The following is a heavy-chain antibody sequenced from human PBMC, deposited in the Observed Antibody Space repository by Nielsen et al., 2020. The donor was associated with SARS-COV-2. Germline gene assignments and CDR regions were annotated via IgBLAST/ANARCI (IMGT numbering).Heavy chain of an antibody. V-gene: IGHV3-30-3*01. CDR1: GFTFSSYA. CDR3: ARGKNSGSYYFDY. D-gene: IGHD1-26*01. CDR2: ISYDGSNK. Sequence: GESLKISCAASGFTFSSYAMHWVRQAPGKGLEWVAVISYDGSNKYYADSVKGRFTIPRDNSKNTLYLQMNSLRAEDTAVYYCARGKNSGSYYFDYWGQGTLVTVSS. J-gene: IGHJ4*02.